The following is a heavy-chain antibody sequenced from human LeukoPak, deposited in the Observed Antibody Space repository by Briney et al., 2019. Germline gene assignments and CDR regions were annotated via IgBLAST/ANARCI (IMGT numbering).Heavy chain of an antibody. J-gene: IGHJ4*02. Sequence: GASVKVSCKASGGTFSSYAISWVRQAPGQGLEWMGGIIPIFGTANYAQKFQGRVTMTRDMSTSTVYMELSSLRSEDTAVYYCARDRSSYFDYWGQGTLVTVSS. D-gene: IGHD3-10*01. V-gene: IGHV1-69*05. CDR3: ARDRSSYFDY. CDR2: IIPIFGTA. CDR1: GGTFSSYA.